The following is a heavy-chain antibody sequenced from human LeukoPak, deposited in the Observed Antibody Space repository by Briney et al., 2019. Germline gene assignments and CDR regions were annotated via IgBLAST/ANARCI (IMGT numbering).Heavy chain of an antibody. D-gene: IGHD3-10*01. CDR3: AKGIYASGSSYFDY. CDR2: ISSTGGSA. CDR1: GFTFSSYA. J-gene: IGHJ4*02. V-gene: IGHV3-23*01. Sequence: HPGGSLRLSCAASGFTFSSYAMSWVRQAPGKGLEWVSAISSTGGSAYYADSVKGRLTISRDNSKDTLYLQMNSLRAEDTAVYYCAKGIYASGSSYFDYWGQGTLVTVSS.